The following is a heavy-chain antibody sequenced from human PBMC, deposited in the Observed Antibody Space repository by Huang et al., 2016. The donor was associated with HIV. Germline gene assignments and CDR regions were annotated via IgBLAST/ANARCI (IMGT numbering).Heavy chain of an antibody. CDR3: ATLPPVNYGRSGGRVRDY. CDR1: GYTFSNYD. CDR2: MNPNSGNT. J-gene: IGHJ4*02. D-gene: IGHD2-15*01. V-gene: IGHV1-8*01. Sequence: QVQLVQSGAEVKKPGASVKVSCKASGYTFSNYDINWVRQAPGQGVECMGWMNPNSGNTGYARKFQGRVTMTRSTSISTADMELSRLRFEDTAVYYCATLPPVNYGRSGGRVRDYWGQGSLVTVSS.